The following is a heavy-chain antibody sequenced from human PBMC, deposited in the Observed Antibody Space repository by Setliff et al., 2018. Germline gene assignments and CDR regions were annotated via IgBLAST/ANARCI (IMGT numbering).Heavy chain of an antibody. Sequence: PSETLFLTCAVYGGSFSGYYWSWIRQPPGKRLEWIGEINHSGSTNYNPSLKSRITMSVDTSKNQFSLKLNSVTAADMAVYYCAREQWLDPPGYYYMDVWAKGTTVTVSS. CDR1: GGSFSGYY. V-gene: IGHV4-34*10. J-gene: IGHJ6*03. CDR2: INHSGST. CDR3: AREQWLDPPGYYYMDV. D-gene: IGHD6-19*01.